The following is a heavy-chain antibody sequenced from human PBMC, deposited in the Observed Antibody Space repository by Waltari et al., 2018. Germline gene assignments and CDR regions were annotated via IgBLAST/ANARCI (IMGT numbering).Heavy chain of an antibody. CDR3: AALTAHDY. D-gene: IGHD7-27*01. J-gene: IGHJ4*02. CDR2: IYSAGNT. CDR1: GLTVSNNY. Sequence: EVQLVESGGGLVQPGGSLRLSCAASGLTVSNNYMSWVRQVPGKGLEWVSLIYSAGNTYYADSGKGRFTISRDSSKNTLYLQMNSLRAEDTAVYYCAALTAHDYWGQGTLVTVSS. V-gene: IGHV3-66*01.